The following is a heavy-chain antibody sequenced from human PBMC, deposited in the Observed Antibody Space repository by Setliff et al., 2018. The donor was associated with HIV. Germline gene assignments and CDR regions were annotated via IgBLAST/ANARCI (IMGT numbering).Heavy chain of an antibody. Sequence: ASVKVSCKASGYTFTGYYMHWVRQAPGQGLEWMGRINPNSGGTNYAQKFQGRVTMTRDTSISTAYMELSRLRSEDTAVYYCARAGVGGYSGYDRDYYYYMDVWGKGTTVTVSS. J-gene: IGHJ6*03. CDR1: GYTFTGYY. CDR2: INPNSGGT. CDR3: ARAGVGGYSGYDRDYYYYMDV. V-gene: IGHV1-2*06. D-gene: IGHD5-12*01.